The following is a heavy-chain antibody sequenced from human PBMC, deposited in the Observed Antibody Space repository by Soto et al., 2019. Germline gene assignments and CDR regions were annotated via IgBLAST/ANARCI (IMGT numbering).Heavy chain of an antibody. J-gene: IGHJ6*02. V-gene: IGHV1-69*12. CDR2: IMPVFATP. CDR3: ARDKDRQQLGGNYYYILDV. D-gene: IGHD3-3*02. CDR1: GGTFSTSA. Sequence: QVQLMQSGAEVKKPGSSVKVSCKASGGTFSTSAISWVRQAPGEGLEWVGGIMPVFATPDYAQKFQGRVTISADESQTTDYLELTSLTTDDTAVYYCARDKDRQQLGGNYYYILDVWGQGTAITVSS.